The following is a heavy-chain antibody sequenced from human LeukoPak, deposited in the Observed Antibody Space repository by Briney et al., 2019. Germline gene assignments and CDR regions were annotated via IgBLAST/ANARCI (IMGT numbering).Heavy chain of an antibody. CDR1: GFTFSSYA. Sequence: GGSLRLSCAASGFTFSSYAMSWVRQAPGKGLEWVSSISTISSYIYSADSVKGRFTISRDNARNSLYLQMNSLRAEDTAVYYCARGSQRVASQDNWFDPWGQGTLVTVSS. D-gene: IGHD5-12*01. CDR3: ARGSQRVASQDNWFDP. J-gene: IGHJ5*02. CDR2: ISTISSYI. V-gene: IGHV3-21*01.